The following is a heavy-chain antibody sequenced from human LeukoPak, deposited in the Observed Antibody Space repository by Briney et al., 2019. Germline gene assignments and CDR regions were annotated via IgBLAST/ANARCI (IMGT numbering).Heavy chain of an antibody. Sequence: GGSLRLSCAASGFSFNNYAMSWVRQAPGKGLEWVSIIIASSGSTFYADSVKGRFTISRDNSKNTLYLQMNSLRVEDTAAYYCVKGGYDYVEVAYFDFWGQGTLVTVSS. V-gene: IGHV3-23*01. CDR2: IIASSGST. D-gene: IGHD5-12*01. J-gene: IGHJ4*02. CDR1: GFSFNNYA. CDR3: VKGGYDYVEVAYFDF.